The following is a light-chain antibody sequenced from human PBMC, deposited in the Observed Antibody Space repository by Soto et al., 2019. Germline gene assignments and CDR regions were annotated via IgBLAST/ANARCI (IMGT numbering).Light chain of an antibody. CDR2: QVT. Sequence: QSALTQPASVSGSLGQSITISCTGTTRDIAGYNYISWYQQLPGKVPKLLIYQVTIRPSGISNRFSGSKSGNTASLTISGRQAEDEAYYYCTSFSSSTSLYVFGTGTKLTVL. CDR3: TSFSSSTSLYV. V-gene: IGLV2-14*01. J-gene: IGLJ1*01. CDR1: TRDIAGYNY.